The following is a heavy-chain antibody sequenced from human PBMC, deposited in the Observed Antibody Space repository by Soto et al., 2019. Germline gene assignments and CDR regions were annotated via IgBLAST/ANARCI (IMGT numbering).Heavy chain of an antibody. Sequence: GGSLRLSCAASGFTFDDYTMHWVRQAPGKGLEWVSLISWDGGSTYYADSVKGRFTISRDNSKNSLYLQMNSLRTEDTALYYCAKDRDDFWSGYSHAFDYWGQGTLVTVSS. CDR1: GFTFDDYT. CDR3: AKDRDDFWSGYSHAFDY. J-gene: IGHJ4*02. CDR2: ISWDGGST. V-gene: IGHV3-43*01. D-gene: IGHD3-3*01.